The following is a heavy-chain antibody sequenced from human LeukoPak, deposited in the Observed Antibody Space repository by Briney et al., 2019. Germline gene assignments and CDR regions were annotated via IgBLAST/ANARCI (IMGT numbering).Heavy chain of an antibody. CDR2: IGGSDGST. J-gene: IGHJ4*02. CDR1: GITFSTHA. Sequence: GGSLRLSCVAAGITFSTHAMSLVRLAPGKGLEWVSAIGGSDGSTYYADSVKGRFTISRDNSKDTLYLQMNSLRAEDTAVYYCAKRDSSGSYPYYFDYWGQGTLVTVSS. D-gene: IGHD3-22*01. CDR3: AKRDSSGSYPYYFDY. V-gene: IGHV3-23*01.